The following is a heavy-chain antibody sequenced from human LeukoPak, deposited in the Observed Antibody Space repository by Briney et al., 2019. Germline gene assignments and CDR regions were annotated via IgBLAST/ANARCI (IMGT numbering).Heavy chain of an antibody. CDR3: AKDQTRYGSGSHSHFDY. D-gene: IGHD3-10*01. Sequence: GGSLRLSCAASGLTFSSYGMHWVRQAPGKGLEWVAVISYDGSNKYYADSVKGRFTISRDNSKNTLYLQMNSLRAEDTAVYYCAKDQTRYGSGSHSHFDYWGQGTLVTVSS. CDR1: GLTFSSYG. V-gene: IGHV3-30*18. J-gene: IGHJ4*02. CDR2: ISYDGSNK.